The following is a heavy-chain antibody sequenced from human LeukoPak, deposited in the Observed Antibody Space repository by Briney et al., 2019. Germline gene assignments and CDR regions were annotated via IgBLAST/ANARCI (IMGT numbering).Heavy chain of an antibody. CDR1: GFTFTSYS. CDR2: TSDRGDYT. CDR3: AKKAQYNGNYPLDY. V-gene: IGHV3-23*01. Sequence: GGSLRLSCAASGFTFTSYSMSWVRQAPGKGLEWVLATSDRGDYTYYADSVKGRFTISRDNSKNTLYLQMNSLRAEDTALYFCAKKAQYNGNYPLDYWGQGTLVTVSS. J-gene: IGHJ4*02. D-gene: IGHD1-26*01.